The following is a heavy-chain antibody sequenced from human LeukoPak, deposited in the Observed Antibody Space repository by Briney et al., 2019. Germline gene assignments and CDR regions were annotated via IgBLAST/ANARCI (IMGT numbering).Heavy chain of an antibody. V-gene: IGHV5-51*01. CDR3: ARQGPWGGSHVR. J-gene: IGHJ4*02. CDR2: IYPGDSDT. CDR1: GYGFTSYW. D-gene: IGHD1-26*01. Sequence: GESLKISCKGSGYGFTSYWIGWVRETPGKGLEWMGIIYPGDSDTRYSPSFQGQVTISAGKSISTAYLQWGILKASDTAMYYCARQGPWGGSHVRWGQGTLVTASS.